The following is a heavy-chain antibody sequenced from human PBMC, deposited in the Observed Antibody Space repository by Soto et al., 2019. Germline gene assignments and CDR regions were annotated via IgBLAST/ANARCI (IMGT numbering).Heavy chain of an antibody. Sequence: EVQLVESGGGLVQPGGSLRLSCAASGFTVSTKYMSWVRQAPGKGLEWGSVIYSGGSTFYADSVRGRFTISRDNSKNTVNLQMNSLRAEDTAVYYCARDPWAAAYWGEGTLVTVSS. D-gene: IGHD3-16*01. CDR3: ARDPWAAAY. J-gene: IGHJ4*02. V-gene: IGHV3-66*01. CDR2: IYSGGST. CDR1: GFTVSTKY.